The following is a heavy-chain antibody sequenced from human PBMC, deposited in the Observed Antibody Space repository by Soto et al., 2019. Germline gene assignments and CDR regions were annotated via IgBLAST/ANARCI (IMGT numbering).Heavy chain of an antibody. Sequence: QVQLQESGPGLVKPSQTLSLTCTVSGGSISSGGYYWSWIRQHPGKGLEWIGYIYYSGSTYYNPSLKSRVTISVDTSENQFSLKLSSVTAADTAVYYCARDRCSSTSCQYETAYNWFDPWGQGTLVTVSS. V-gene: IGHV4-31*03. D-gene: IGHD2-2*01. CDR2: IYYSGST. CDR3: ARDRCSSTSCQYETAYNWFDP. J-gene: IGHJ5*02. CDR1: GGSISSGGYY.